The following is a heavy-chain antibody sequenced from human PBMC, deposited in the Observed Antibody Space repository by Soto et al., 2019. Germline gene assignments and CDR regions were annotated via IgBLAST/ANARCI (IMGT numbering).Heavy chain of an antibody. D-gene: IGHD6-25*01. CDR3: ATNSGAQGY. CDR2: ITRSGDTS. V-gene: IGHV3-23*01. CDR1: GFTFSSFA. Sequence: GGSLRLSCAGPGFTFSSFALSWLRQAPGKGLEWVSGITRSGDTSYYADSVKGRFTISRDNAKSSLYLQMNSLRDEDTAVYYCATNSGAQGYWGLGTLVTVSS. J-gene: IGHJ4*02.